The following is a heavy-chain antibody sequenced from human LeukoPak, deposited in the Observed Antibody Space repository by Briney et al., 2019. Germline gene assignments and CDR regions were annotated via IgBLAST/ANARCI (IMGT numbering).Heavy chain of an antibody. D-gene: IGHD3-10*01. CDR1: GGTFSSYA. V-gene: IGHV1-69*04. CDR2: IIPILGIA. CDR3: ATLTPSITMVRGADY. Sequence: SVKVSCKASGGTFSSYAISWVRQAPGQGLEWMGRIIPILGIANYAQKFQGRVTMTRDTSASTAYMELSSLRSEDTAVYYCATLTPSITMVRGADYWGQGTLVTVSS. J-gene: IGHJ4*02.